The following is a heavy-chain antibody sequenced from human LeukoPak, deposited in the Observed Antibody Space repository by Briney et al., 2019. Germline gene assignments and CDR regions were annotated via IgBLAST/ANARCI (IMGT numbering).Heavy chain of an antibody. Sequence: GRINPNSGGTNYAQKFQGRVTMTRDTSISTAYMELSRLRSDDTAVYYCARSRVGQLWFYWGQGTLVTVSS. J-gene: IGHJ4*02. CDR3: ARSRVGQLWFY. CDR2: INPNSGGT. D-gene: IGHD5-18*01. V-gene: IGHV1-2*06.